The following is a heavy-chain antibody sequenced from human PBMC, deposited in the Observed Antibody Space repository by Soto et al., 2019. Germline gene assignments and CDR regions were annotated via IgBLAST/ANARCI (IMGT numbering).Heavy chain of an antibody. V-gene: IGHV4-59*01. Sequence: SETLSLTCTVPGDTIGSYYWSWIRQPPGKGLEWIGYIYFTGSTNYNPSLKSRVTISVDTSKNQFSLKLSSVTAADTAVYYCARGSCSSASCYTGDCWGQGTLVTVSS. J-gene: IGHJ4*02. CDR1: GDTIGSYY. D-gene: IGHD2-2*02. CDR2: IYFTGST. CDR3: ARGSCSSASCYTGDC.